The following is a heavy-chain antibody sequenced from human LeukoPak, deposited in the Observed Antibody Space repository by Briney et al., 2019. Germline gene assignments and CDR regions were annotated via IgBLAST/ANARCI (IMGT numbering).Heavy chain of an antibody. V-gene: IGHV3-49*04. Sequence: GGSLRLSCTASGFTFGDYAMSWVRQAPGKGLEWVGFIRSKAYGRTTEYAASVKGRFTISRDDSKSIAYLQMNSLKTEDTAVYYCTRGNHYYDSSGYSYWGQGTLVTVSS. J-gene: IGHJ4*02. D-gene: IGHD3-22*01. CDR2: IRSKAYGRTT. CDR3: TRGNHYYDSSGYSY. CDR1: GFTFGDYA.